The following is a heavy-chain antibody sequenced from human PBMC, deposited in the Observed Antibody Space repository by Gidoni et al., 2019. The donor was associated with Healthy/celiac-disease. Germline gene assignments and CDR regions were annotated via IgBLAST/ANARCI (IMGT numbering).Heavy chain of an antibody. CDR1: GFSISNDG. D-gene: IGHD3-22*01. J-gene: IGHJ4*02. Sequence: EVQLVESGGGLVKTGGCSRLSGAACGFSISNDGRNWVRQAPGKGLEWVGRIKSKTDGVTTDYAAPVICIFTISRDDSKNTLYLQMNSLKTEDTAVYYCTTDLDYYDSSGYYFGYWGQGTLVTVSS. V-gene: IGHV3-15*07. CDR3: TTDLDYYDSSGYYFGY. CDR2: IKSKTDGVTT.